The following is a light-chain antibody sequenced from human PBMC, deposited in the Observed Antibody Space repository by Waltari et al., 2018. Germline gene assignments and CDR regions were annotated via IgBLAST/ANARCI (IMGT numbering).Light chain of an antibody. CDR3: NSYTGSSSWV. J-gene: IGLJ3*02. V-gene: IGLV2-14*01. CDR2: DVS. CDR1: SSDVGFYNY. Sequence: QSALTQPASVSGSPGQSITISCYGTSSDVGFYNYVSWYQQPPGKAPKLMIYDVSQVRSVFFDRFSGSRSGNTASLTISGLQAEDEADYYCNSYTGSSSWVFGGGTKVTV.